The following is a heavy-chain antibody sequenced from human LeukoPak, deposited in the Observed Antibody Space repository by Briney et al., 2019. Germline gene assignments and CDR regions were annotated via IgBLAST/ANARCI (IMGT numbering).Heavy chain of an antibody. CDR1: GYTFTGYY. Sequence: ASVKVSCKASGYTFTGYYMHWVRQAPGQGLEWMGWINPNSGGTNYAQKFQGRVTMTTDTSTSTAYMELRSLRSDDTAVYYCARKRSSSWTNFYMDVWGKGTTVTVSS. CDR2: INPNSGGT. J-gene: IGHJ6*03. CDR3: ARKRSSSWTNFYMDV. V-gene: IGHV1-2*02. D-gene: IGHD6-13*01.